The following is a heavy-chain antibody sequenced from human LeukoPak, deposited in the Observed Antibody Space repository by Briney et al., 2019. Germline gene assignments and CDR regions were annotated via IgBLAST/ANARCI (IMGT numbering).Heavy chain of an antibody. J-gene: IGHJ5*02. CDR1: GGSFTGYF. CDR2: INHSGST. Sequence: SDTLSLTCGVYGGSFTGYFWSWIRQPPGKGLEWIGEINHSGSTNYNPSLKSRVSISVDTSKNQFSLKLSSATAADTAVYYCARGPYSHDYGDYWFDPWGQGTLVTVSS. V-gene: IGHV4-34*01. D-gene: IGHD4-17*01. CDR3: ARGPYSHDYGDYWFDP.